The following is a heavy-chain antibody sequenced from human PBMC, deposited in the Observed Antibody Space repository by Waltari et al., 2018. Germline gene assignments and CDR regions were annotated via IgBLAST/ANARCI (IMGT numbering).Heavy chain of an antibody. V-gene: IGHV4-39*01. CDR1: GGSISSSSYY. J-gene: IGHJ6*02. Sequence: QLQLQESGPGLVKPSETLSLTCTVSGGSISSSSYYWGWIRQPPGKGLEWIGSIYYSGRTPHTPSLKSRVPISVDTSKNQFSLKLSSVTAADTAVYYCASRDDYVWGSYRHYYYGMDVWGQGTTVTVSS. CDR2: IYYSGRT. CDR3: ASRDDYVWGSYRHYYYGMDV. D-gene: IGHD3-16*02.